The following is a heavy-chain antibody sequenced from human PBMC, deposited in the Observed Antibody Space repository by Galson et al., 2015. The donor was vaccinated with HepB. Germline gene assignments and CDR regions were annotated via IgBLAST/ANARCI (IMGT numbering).Heavy chain of an antibody. CDR3: ARGRYSTDYDGIDS. Sequence: SLRLSCAASGFSFSDRDMDWVRQAPGKGLEWVGRSRNKVRSYTTEYAAPVRGRFTVSRDGSKNSLYLQMNSLKTEDTAVYYCARGRYSTDYDGIDSWGQGTLVTVSS. CDR2: SRNKVRSYTT. J-gene: IGHJ4*02. V-gene: IGHV3-72*01. CDR1: GFSFSDRD. D-gene: IGHD2-8*02.